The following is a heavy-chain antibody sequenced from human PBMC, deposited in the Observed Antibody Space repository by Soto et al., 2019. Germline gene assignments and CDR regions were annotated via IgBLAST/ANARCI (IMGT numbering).Heavy chain of an antibody. CDR3: ARATRLVPMDYYYYGMDV. CDR2: ISSSSSYT. CDR1: GFTFSDYY. J-gene: IGHJ6*02. Sequence: PGGSLRLSCAASGFTFSDYYMSWIRQAPGKGLEWVSYISSSSSYTNYADSVKGRFTISRDNAKNSLYLQMNSLRAEDTAVYYCARATRLVPMDYYYYGMDVWGQGTTVTVSS. V-gene: IGHV3-11*06. D-gene: IGHD6-19*01.